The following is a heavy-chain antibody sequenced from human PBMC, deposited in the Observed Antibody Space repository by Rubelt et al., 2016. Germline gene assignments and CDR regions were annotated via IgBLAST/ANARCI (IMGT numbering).Heavy chain of an antibody. Sequence: QVQLQQWGAGLLKPSQTLSLTCAVYGGSFSGYYWSWIRQPPGKGLEWIGSISYSGSTYYNPSLKSRVTTSVDTSKNQFYRKLSSVTAADTAVYYCARHIYSGSYFGTFDPWGQGTLVTVSS. CDR1: GGSFSGYY. CDR2: ISYSGST. CDR3: ARHIYSGSYFGTFDP. V-gene: IGHV4-34*02. D-gene: IGHD1-26*01. J-gene: IGHJ5*02.